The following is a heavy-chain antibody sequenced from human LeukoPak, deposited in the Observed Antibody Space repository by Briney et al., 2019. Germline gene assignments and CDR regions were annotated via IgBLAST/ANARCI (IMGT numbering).Heavy chain of an antibody. CDR3: ARDTAAAGNY. J-gene: IGHJ4*02. D-gene: IGHD6-13*01. CDR2: IYHSGST. Sequence: SETLSLTCTVSGYSISSGYYWGWIRQPPGKGLEWIGSIYHSGSTYYNPSLKSRVTISVDTSKNQFSLKLSSVTAADTAVYYCARDTAAAGNYWGQGTLVTVSS. V-gene: IGHV4-38-2*02. CDR1: GYSISSGYY.